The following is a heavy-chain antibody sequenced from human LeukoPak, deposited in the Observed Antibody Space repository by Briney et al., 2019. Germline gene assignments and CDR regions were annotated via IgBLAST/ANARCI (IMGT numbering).Heavy chain of an antibody. CDR1: GFTFSDYY. Sequence: PGGSLRLSCAASGFTFSDYYMSWIRQAPGKGLEWVSYISSSSSYTNSADSVKGRFTISRDNAKNSLYLQMNSLRAEDTAVYYCALVGATRDHYYYYGMDVWGQGTTVTVSS. CDR3: ALVGATRDHYYYYGMDV. V-gene: IGHV3-11*06. J-gene: IGHJ6*02. D-gene: IGHD1-26*01. CDR2: ISSSSSYT.